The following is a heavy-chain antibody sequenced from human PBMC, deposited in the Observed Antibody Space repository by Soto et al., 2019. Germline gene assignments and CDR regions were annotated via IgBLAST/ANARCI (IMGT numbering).Heavy chain of an antibody. J-gene: IGHJ4*02. D-gene: IGHD6-13*01. CDR3: VRAQLGLVQTPSLDY. Sequence: QMQLVESGGGVVQPGGSLRLSCAASGFAFSSYAMHWVRQAPGKGLEWRAVIPYGGGTTYYAEAVKGRFPISRDNSKNTVFRHMSGLGVEDTAVYSCVRAQLGLVQTPSLDYWGQGTLVTISS. V-gene: IGHV3-30*03. CDR2: IPYGGGTT. CDR1: GFAFSSYA.